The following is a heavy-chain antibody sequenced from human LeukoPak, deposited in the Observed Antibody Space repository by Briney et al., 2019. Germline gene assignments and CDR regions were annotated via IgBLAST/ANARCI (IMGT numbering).Heavy chain of an antibody. Sequence: PGGSLRLSCAASGFNFSNLGINWVRLAPGKGLEWVAFIRDDGTDKYYADFVKGRFTISRDNSKNTLYLQMNSLRAEDTAVYYCAKEDRGAFDYWGQGTLVTVSS. D-gene: IGHD3-16*01. V-gene: IGHV3-30*02. CDR2: IRDDGTDK. CDR3: AKEDRGAFDY. J-gene: IGHJ4*02. CDR1: GFNFSNLG.